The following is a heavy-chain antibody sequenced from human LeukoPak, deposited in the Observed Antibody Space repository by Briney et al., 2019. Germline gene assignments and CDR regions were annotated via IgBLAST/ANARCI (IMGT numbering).Heavy chain of an antibody. V-gene: IGHV4-34*01. Sequence: KSSETLSLTCAVYGGSFSGYYWSWIRQPPGKGLEWIGEINHSGSTNYNPSLKSRVTISVDTSKNQFSLKLSSVTAADTAVYYCARAGGYSSGWSSSYYYYMDVWGKGTTVTVSS. J-gene: IGHJ6*03. CDR1: GGSFSGYY. CDR3: ARAGGYSSGWSSSYYYYMDV. CDR2: INHSGST. D-gene: IGHD6-19*01.